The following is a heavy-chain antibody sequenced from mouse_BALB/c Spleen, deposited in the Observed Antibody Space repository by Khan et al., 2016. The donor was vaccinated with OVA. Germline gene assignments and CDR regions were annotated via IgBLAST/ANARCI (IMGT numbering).Heavy chain of an antibody. CDR1: GYSFTNYW. CDR3: TRSYDSYYFDY. J-gene: IGHJ2*01. V-gene: IGHV1-5*01. Sequence: EVQLQQSGTVLARPGASVKMSCKASGYSFTNYWMHWVKQRPGQGLEWIGAIYPGNSETRYNRTFKGKAKMTAATSASTAYMELSSLTNEDSAVYYCTRSYDSYYFDYWGQGTTLTVSP. D-gene: IGHD2-4*01. CDR2: IYPGNSET.